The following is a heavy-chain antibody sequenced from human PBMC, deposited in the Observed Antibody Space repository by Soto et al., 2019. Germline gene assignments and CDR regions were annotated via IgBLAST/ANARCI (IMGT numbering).Heavy chain of an antibody. D-gene: IGHD1-26*01. CDR1: GGSVSSGSYY. CDR2: IYYSGST. V-gene: IGHV4-61*01. Sequence: SETLSLTCTVSGGSVSSGSYYWRWIRQPPWKGLEWIGYIYYSGSTNYNPSLKSRVTISVDTSKNQFSLKLSSVTAADTAVYYCARTMVGARAGYFDYWGRGXLVTVYS. J-gene: IGHJ4*02. CDR3: ARTMVGARAGYFDY.